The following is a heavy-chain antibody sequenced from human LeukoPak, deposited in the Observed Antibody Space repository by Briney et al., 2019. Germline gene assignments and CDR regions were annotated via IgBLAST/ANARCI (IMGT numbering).Heavy chain of an antibody. CDR2: IIPIFGTA. V-gene: IGHV1-69*13. CDR3: ARDKLRQYSSSWPL. CDR1: GGTFSSYA. Sequence: SVKVSCKASGGTFSSYAISWVRQAPGQGLEWMGGIIPIFGTANYAQKFQGRVTITADESTSTAYMELSSLRSEDTAVYYCARDKLRQYSSSWPLWGQGTMVTVSS. D-gene: IGHD6-13*01. J-gene: IGHJ3*01.